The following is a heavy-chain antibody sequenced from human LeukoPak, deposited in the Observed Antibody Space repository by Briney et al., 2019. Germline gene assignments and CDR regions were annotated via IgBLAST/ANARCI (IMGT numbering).Heavy chain of an antibody. D-gene: IGHD6-19*01. CDR2: MNPNSGNT. J-gene: IGHJ3*02. Sequence: ASVKVSCKASGYTFTSYDINWVRQATGQGLEWMGWMNPNSGNTGYAQKFQGRVTMTRNTSISTAYMELSSLRSEDTAVYYCARVLAGSGWYDVFDTWAQGTMVTVSS. V-gene: IGHV1-8*01. CDR3: ARVLAGSGWYDVFDT. CDR1: GYTFTSYD.